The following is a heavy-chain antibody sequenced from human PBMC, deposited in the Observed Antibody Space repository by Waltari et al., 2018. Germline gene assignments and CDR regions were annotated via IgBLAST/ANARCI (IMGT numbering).Heavy chain of an antibody. CDR2: IIWSGGST. J-gene: IGHJ4*02. Sequence: VQLVESGGGLVQPGGSLRLSCAASGFTFSSYAMSWVRQAPGMGMEWVSAIIWSGGSTYYTISVEGRFTISSDNSKNTLYLLVISLRAEDTAVYYCSKDRRHYGITPSCDYWGQGALFTVSS. V-gene: IGHV3-23*04. CDR3: SKDRRHYGITPSCDY. D-gene: IGHD4-17*01. CDR1: GFTFSSYA.